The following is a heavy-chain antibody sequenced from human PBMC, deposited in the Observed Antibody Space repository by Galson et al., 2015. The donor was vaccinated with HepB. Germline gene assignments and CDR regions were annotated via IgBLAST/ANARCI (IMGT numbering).Heavy chain of an antibody. CDR2: INPSGGST. CDR3: ARGTTGITGTYGGGDWFDP. CDR1: GYTFTSYY. Sequence: SVKVSCKASGYTFTSYYMHWVRQAPGQGLEWMGIINPSGGSTSYAQKFQGRVTMTRDTSTSTVYMELSSLRSEDTAVYYCARGTTGITGTYGGGDWFDPWGQGTLVTVSS. J-gene: IGHJ5*02. V-gene: IGHV1-46*01. D-gene: IGHD1-20*01.